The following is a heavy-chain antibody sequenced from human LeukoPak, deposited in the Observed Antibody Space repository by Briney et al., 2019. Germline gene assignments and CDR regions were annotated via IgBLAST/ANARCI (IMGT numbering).Heavy chain of an antibody. J-gene: IGHJ4*02. CDR3: AKRQGGRGLRYFEN. CDR1: GFTFSSYA. CDR2: ISASSSGT. V-gene: IGHV3-23*01. Sequence: GGSLRLSCAASGFTFSSYAMSWVRKAPGKGLEWVSSISASSSGTYYADSVKGRFTISRDDSKNTLFLQMNSLRAEDTALYYCAKRQGGRGLRYFENWGQGTLVTVSS.